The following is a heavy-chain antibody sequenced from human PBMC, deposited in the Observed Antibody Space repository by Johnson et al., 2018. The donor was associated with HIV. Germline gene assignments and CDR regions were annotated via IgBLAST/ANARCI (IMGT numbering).Heavy chain of an antibody. D-gene: IGHD1-1*01. J-gene: IGHJ3*02. Sequence: EVQVVESGGGLVQPGRSLRISCAASRFTFDDYAMHWVRQAPGKGLEWVSGISWNSGSIWYADSVKGRFTISRDNAKNSLYLQMNSLRGEDTAVYYCVRAPGTAGGAFDIWGQGTMVTVSP. CDR3: VRAPGTAGGAFDI. CDR2: ISWNSGSI. V-gene: IGHV3-9*01. CDR1: RFTFDDYA.